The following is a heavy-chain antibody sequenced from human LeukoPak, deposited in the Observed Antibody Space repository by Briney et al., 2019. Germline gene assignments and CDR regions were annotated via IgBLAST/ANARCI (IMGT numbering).Heavy chain of an antibody. CDR2: IYYSGTT. CDR1: GGSISSSSYY. CDR3: ARHSGDGYNRPFGY. V-gene: IGHV4-39*01. D-gene: IGHD5-24*01. Sequence: SETLSLTCTVSGGSISSSSYYWDWIRQPPGKGLEWIGTIYYSGTTFYNPSLKSRVTISVDTSKNQFSLKLSSVTAADTAVYYCARHSGDGYNRPFGYWGQGSLVTVSS. J-gene: IGHJ4*02.